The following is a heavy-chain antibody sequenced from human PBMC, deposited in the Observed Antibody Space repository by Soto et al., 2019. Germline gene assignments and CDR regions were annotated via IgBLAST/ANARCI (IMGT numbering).Heavy chain of an antibody. CDR1: GYTFSTYA. CDR2: VNAGNGNT. V-gene: IGHV1-3*05. CDR3: ARAPSWWYFDL. J-gene: IGHJ2*01. Sequence: VQLVQSGAEEKKPGASVKVSCKASGYTFSTYAMHWVRQAPGQRLEWMGWVNAGNGNTKYSQKFQGRVTITRDTSASTAYMELSSLRSEDTAVYYCARAPSWWYFDLWGRGTLVTASS.